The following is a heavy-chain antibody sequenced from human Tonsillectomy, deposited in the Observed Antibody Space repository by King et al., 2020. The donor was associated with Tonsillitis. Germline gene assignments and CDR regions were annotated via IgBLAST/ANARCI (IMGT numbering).Heavy chain of an antibody. Sequence: QLVQSGAEVKKPGDSVKVSCKASGYTFSSYDINWVRQATGQGLEWMAWMNPNSGYTGYAQKFQGRVTLTSNTSISTAYMEMSSLRSDDTAVYYCARLAADDYWGQGTLVTVSS. CDR2: MNPNSGYT. J-gene: IGHJ4*02. CDR1: GYTFSSYD. V-gene: IGHV1-8*01. CDR3: ARLAADDY.